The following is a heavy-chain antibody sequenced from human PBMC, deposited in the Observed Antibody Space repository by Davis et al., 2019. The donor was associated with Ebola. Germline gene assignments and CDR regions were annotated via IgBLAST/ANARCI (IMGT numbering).Heavy chain of an antibody. D-gene: IGHD3-22*01. V-gene: IGHV3-9*01. CDR1: GFNFYDYA. J-gene: IGHJ4*02. CDR2: ISWNSATI. Sequence: GGSLRLSCAASGFNFYDYAMHWVRQTPGKGLEWVSGISWNSATINYADSVKGRFTISRDNSKNTLYLQMNSLRAEDTAVYYCAKDGYYDSSGHSLDYWGQGTLVTVSS. CDR3: AKDGYYDSSGHSLDY.